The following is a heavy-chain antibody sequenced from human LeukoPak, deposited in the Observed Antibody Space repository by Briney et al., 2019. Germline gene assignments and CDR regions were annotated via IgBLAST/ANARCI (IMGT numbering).Heavy chain of an antibody. CDR1: GFTFSTYS. Sequence: GGSLRLSCAASGFTFSTYSMNWVRQAPGKGLEWVSSISSTSSYIYYADSVKGRFTISRDNAQKSLYLQMNGLRAEDTAVYYCARVGYSSGWYFDYWGQGTLVTVSS. CDR3: ARVGYSSGWYFDY. V-gene: IGHV3-21*01. J-gene: IGHJ4*02. D-gene: IGHD6-19*01. CDR2: ISSTSSYI.